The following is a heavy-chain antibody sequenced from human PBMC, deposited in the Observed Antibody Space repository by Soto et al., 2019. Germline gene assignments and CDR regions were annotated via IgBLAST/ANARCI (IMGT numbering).Heavy chain of an antibody. Sequence: SETLSLTCTVSGGSISSYYWSWIRQPPGKGLEWIGYIYYSGSTNYNPSLKSQVTISVDTSKNQFSLKLSSVTAADTAVYYCAREKDYGDYFDYWGQGTLVTVSS. CDR3: AREKDYGDYFDY. J-gene: IGHJ4*02. CDR1: GGSISSYY. CDR2: IYYSGST. V-gene: IGHV4-59*01. D-gene: IGHD4-17*01.